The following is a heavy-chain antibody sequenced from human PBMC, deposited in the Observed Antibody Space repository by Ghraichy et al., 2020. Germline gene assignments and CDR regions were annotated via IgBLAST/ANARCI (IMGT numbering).Heavy chain of an antibody. CDR3: ARSRGGPVSVNYKNTMDV. Sequence: ASVKVSCKASGYTFSTYDVSWVRQAPGQGLEWMGRISARNGNSDYAQKLQGRVTMTTATSRSIAYMELRSLTSDDTAVYYCARSRGGPVSVNYKNTMDVWGQGTMVTV. D-gene: IGHD3-10*01. CDR2: ISARNGNS. V-gene: IGHV1-18*01. CDR1: GYTFSTYD. J-gene: IGHJ6*02.